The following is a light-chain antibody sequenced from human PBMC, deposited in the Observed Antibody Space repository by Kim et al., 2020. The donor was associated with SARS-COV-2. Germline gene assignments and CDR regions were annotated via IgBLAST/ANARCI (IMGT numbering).Light chain of an antibody. V-gene: IGKV3-15*01. Sequence: VPPGERATPSCRASQSVSSNLAWYQQKPGQAPRLLIYGASTRATGIPARFSGSGSGTEFTLTISSLQSEDFAVYYCQQYNNWPGTFGQGTKLEI. J-gene: IGKJ2*01. CDR2: GAS. CDR1: QSVSSN. CDR3: QQYNNWPGT.